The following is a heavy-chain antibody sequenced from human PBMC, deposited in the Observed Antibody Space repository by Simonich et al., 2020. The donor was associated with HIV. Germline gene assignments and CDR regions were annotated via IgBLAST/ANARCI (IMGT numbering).Heavy chain of an antibody. CDR1: GFTFSSYA. Sequence: EVQLLESGGGLVQPGGSLRLSCAASGFTFSSYAMSWVRQGPGKVLEWFSAISGSGGSTYYADSVKCRFTISRDNSKNTLYLQMNSLRAEDTAVYYCAKDRYYNFWSGYYDYWGQGTLVTVSS. CDR2: ISGSGGST. V-gene: IGHV3-23*01. D-gene: IGHD3-3*01. J-gene: IGHJ4*02. CDR3: AKDRYYNFWSGYYDY.